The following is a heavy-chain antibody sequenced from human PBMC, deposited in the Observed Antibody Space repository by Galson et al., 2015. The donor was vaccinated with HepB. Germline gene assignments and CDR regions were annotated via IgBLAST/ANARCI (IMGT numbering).Heavy chain of an antibody. CDR1: GDSVSSNSVA. J-gene: IGHJ4*02. CDR2: TYYRSKWYN. V-gene: IGHV6-1*01. Sequence: CAISGDSVSSNSVAWNWIRQSPSRGLEWLGRTYYRSKWYNDYAVSVKSRITINPDTSKNQFSLQLNSVTPEDTAVYYCARERNWENDYWVQGTLVTVSS. D-gene: IGHD7-27*01. CDR3: ARERNWENDY.